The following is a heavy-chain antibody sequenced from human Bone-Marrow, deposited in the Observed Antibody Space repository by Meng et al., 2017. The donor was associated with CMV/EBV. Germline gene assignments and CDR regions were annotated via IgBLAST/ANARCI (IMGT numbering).Heavy chain of an antibody. J-gene: IGHJ6*02. CDR1: GGSISSYY. V-gene: IGHV4-59*01. CDR2: IYYSGST. D-gene: IGHD5-18*01. Sequence: SETLSLTCTVSGGSISSYYWSWIRQPPGKGLEWIGYIYYSGSTNYNPSLKSRVTISVDTSKNQFSLKLSSVTAADTAVYYCAREGASYGYWGNYYYGMDVWGQGTTVTVSS. CDR3: AREGASYGYWGNYYYGMDV.